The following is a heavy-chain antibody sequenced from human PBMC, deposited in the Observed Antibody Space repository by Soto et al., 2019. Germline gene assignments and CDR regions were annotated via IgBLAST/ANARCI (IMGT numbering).Heavy chain of an antibody. CDR2: ISWNSGTI. CDR1: GFTFQNYA. V-gene: IGHV3-9*01. Sequence: EVQLVESGGGLVQPGRSLRLSCAASGFTFQNYAMHWVRQAPGKGLEWVSGISWNSGTIGYADSVKGRFIISSDNAKNTLYLQMNSLRAEDTALYYCAKDKLYSNYEYYFDNWGRGTRVTVSS. CDR3: AKDKLYSNYEYYFDN. D-gene: IGHD4-4*01. J-gene: IGHJ4*02.